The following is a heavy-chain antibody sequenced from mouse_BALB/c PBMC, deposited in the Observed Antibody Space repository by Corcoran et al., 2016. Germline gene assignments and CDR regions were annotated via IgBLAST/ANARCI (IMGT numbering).Heavy chain of an antibody. V-gene: IGHV14-3*02. CDR3: ARMITPYFDV. CDR1: GFNLKDTY. CDR2: IDPVNGNT. D-gene: IGHD2-4*01. J-gene: IGHJ1*01. Sequence: EVQLQQSGAELVKPGASVKLSCTASGFNLKDTYMHWVKQRPEQGLEWIGRIDPVNGNTKYDPKFQGKATITADTSSNTAYLQLSSLTSEDTAVYYCARMITPYFDVWGAGTTVTVSS.